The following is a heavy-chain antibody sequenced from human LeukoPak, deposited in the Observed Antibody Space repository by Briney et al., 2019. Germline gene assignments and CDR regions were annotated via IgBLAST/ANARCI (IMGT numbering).Heavy chain of an antibody. CDR1: GYTFTNYY. CDR2: INPSGGTT. J-gene: IGHJ4*02. Sequence: ASVKVSCKASGYTFTNYYIHWVRQAPGHGLEWMGIINPSGGTTNYAQKFQGRVTMTRDTSTSTVYMDLSSLRSEDTAVYYCATAHCTSTSCYLTSAPDYWGQGTLVTVSS. D-gene: IGHD2-2*01. CDR3: ATAHCTSTSCYLTSAPDY. V-gene: IGHV1-46*01.